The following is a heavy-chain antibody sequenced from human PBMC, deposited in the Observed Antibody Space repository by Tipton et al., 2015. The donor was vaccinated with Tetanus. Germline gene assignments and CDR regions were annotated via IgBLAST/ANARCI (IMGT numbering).Heavy chain of an antibody. V-gene: IGHV4-39*01. D-gene: IGHD5-18*01. J-gene: IGHJ5*02. CDR3: ARGYSYGGGWFDP. Sequence: LRLSCTVSGGSISSSSYYWGWIRQPPGKGLEWIGSIYYSGSTYYNPSLKSRVTISVHTSKNQFSLKLSSVTAADTAVYYCARGYSYGGGWFDPWGQGTLVTVSS. CDR2: IYYSGST. CDR1: GGSISSSSYY.